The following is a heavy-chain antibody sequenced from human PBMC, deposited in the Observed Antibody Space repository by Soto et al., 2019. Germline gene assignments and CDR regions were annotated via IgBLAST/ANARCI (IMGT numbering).Heavy chain of an antibody. CDR3: ARDTPYSSKTFDP. J-gene: IGHJ5*02. Sequence: LRLSCAASGFTLSSYSMNWVRQAPGKGLEWVSSISSSSSYIYYADSVRGRFTISRDNAKNSLYLQMNSLRAEDTAVYYCARDTPYSSKTFDPWRQGTLVTVAS. CDR1: GFTLSSYS. V-gene: IGHV3-21*01. CDR2: ISSSSSYI. D-gene: IGHD6-13*01.